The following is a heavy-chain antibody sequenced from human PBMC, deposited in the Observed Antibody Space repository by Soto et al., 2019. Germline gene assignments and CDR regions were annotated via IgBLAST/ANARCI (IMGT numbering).Heavy chain of an antibody. J-gene: IGHJ4*02. CDR1: WFSPSTSGMC. V-gene: IGHV2-70*11. Sequence: SGPTLGNPPQTLTLTFAFSWFSPSTSGMCVSWIPQAPGKALDWLARIDWDDDKYYSTSLKTRLTISKYTSKSQVVLTMTNMDPVDTATYYCARTRISSTCFDYWGQGTLVTVSS. CDR2: IDWDDDK. D-gene: IGHD6-13*01. CDR3: ARTRISSTCFDY.